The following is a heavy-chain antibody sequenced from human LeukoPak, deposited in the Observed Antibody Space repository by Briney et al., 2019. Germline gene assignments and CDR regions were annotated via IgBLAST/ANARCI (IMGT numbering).Heavy chain of an antibody. CDR3: ARGSPMTPYGMDV. D-gene: IGHD3-22*01. J-gene: IGHJ6*02. CDR1: VYTFTSYY. CDR2: INPSGGRT. V-gene: IGHV1-46*01. Sequence: GASVKVSCKASVYTFTSYYMHWGRQAPGQGLEWMGIINPSGGRTTYAQKFQGRVTMTRDTSTSTVYMELSSLRSEDTAVYYCARGSPMTPYGMDVWGQGTTVTVSS.